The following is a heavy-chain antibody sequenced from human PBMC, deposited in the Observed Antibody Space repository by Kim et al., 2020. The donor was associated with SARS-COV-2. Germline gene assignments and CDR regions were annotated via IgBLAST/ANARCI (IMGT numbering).Heavy chain of an antibody. CDR2: INHSGST. CDR1: GGSFSGYY. CDR3: ARRRIAPYYDFWRYYFDY. J-gene: IGHJ4*01. D-gene: IGHD3-3*01. V-gene: IGHV4-34*01. Sequence: SETLSLTCAVYGGSFSGYYWSWIRQPPGKGLEWIGEINHSGSTNYNPSLKSRVTISVDTSKNQFSLKLSSVTAADTAVYYCARRRIAPYYDFWRYYFDY.